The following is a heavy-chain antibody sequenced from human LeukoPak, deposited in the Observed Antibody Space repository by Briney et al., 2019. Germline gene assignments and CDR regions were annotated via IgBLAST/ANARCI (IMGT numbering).Heavy chain of an antibody. Sequence: GGSLRLSCAASGFTFDDYAMHWVRQAPGKGLEWVSGISWNSGSIGYADSVKGRFTISRDNAKNSLYLQMNSLRAEGTALYYCAKAQQPYYDILTGPFDYWGQGTLVTVSS. V-gene: IGHV3-9*01. CDR3: AKAQQPYYDILTGPFDY. J-gene: IGHJ4*02. D-gene: IGHD3-9*01. CDR1: GFTFDDYA. CDR2: ISWNSGSI.